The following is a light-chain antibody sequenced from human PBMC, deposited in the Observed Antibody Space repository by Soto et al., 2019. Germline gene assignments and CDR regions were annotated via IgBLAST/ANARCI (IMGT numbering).Light chain of an antibody. CDR2: KAS. J-gene: IGKJ5*01. CDR1: QSISSY. CDR3: QQRSNWPIT. V-gene: IGKV1-39*01. Sequence: DIQMTQSPSSLSASVGDRVTITFRASQSISSYLNWYQQKPGKAPKLLIYKASTLKSGVPSRFSGSGSGTDFTLTISSLEPEDFAVYYCQQRSNWPITFGQGTRLEIK.